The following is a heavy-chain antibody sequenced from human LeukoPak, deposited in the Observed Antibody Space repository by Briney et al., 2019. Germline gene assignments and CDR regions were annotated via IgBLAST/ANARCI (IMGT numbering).Heavy chain of an antibody. Sequence: ASVEVSCKASGYTFTSYDINWVRQATGQGLEWMGWMNPNSGNTGYAQKFQGRVTITRNTSISTAYMELSSLRSEDTAVYYCARRFYDNLTGHAWYDYWGQGTLVTVSS. CDR1: GYTFTSYD. CDR2: MNPNSGNT. CDR3: ARRFYDNLTGHAWYDY. D-gene: IGHD3-9*01. V-gene: IGHV1-8*03. J-gene: IGHJ4*02.